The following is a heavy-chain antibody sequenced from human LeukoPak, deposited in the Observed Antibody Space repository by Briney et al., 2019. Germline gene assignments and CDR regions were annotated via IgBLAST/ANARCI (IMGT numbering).Heavy chain of an antibody. CDR1: GFTFGGSW. V-gene: IGHV3-74*03. D-gene: IGHD2-15*01. J-gene: IGHJ3*02. Sequence: PGGSLRLSCAASGFTFGGSWMLWVRQAPGKGLMCVARISKDERTTTYVDSVRGRFTVSRDNAKNTLYLQMDSLRAEDTAVYYCAKDIVVVVADAFDIWGQGTMVTVSS. CDR2: ISKDERTT. CDR3: AKDIVVVVADAFDI.